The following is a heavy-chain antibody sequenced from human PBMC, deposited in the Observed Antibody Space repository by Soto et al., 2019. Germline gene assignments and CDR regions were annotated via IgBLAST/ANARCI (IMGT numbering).Heavy chain of an antibody. J-gene: IGHJ4*02. D-gene: IGHD1-1*01. V-gene: IGHV1-46*03. CDR2: INPSGGST. Sequence: QVQLVQYGAEVMQPGASVKVSCKASGYTFTSYYIQWVRQAPGQGLEWMGIINPSGGSTNYAQKVQGRXTXTXXTSTSTVYMELSSLRSDDTAISYCSRGYPPRDQLGNLPGAFWGQGTLVTVSS. CDR1: GYTFTSYY. CDR3: SRGYPPRDQLGNLPGAF.